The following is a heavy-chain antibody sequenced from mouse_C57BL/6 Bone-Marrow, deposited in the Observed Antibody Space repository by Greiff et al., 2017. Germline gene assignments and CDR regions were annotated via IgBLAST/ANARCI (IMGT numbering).Heavy chain of an antibody. CDR2: INPNNGGT. CDR3: AREQLRLPSFAY. V-gene: IGHV1-26*01. J-gene: IGHJ3*01. D-gene: IGHD3-2*02. CDR1: GYTFTDYY. Sequence: EVQLQQSGPELVKPGASVKISCKASGYTFTDYYMNWVKQSHGKSLEWIGDINPNNGGTSYNQKFKGTAKLTVDKSSSTAYMELRSLTSEDSAVYYCAREQLRLPSFAYWGQGTLVTVSA.